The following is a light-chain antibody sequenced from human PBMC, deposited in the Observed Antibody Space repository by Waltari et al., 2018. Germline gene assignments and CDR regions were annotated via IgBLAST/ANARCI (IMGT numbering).Light chain of an antibody. CDR3: QQSYDTVLT. Sequence: DIQMTQSPSSLSASVGDSVTITCRASQTIATYLNWYQQKPGKAPNLLISGASDLQSGVPSRFSGGGSGTDFSLTISSLQPEDFATYYCQQSYDTVLTFGGGTRVEIK. V-gene: IGKV1-39*01. J-gene: IGKJ4*01. CDR1: QTIATY. CDR2: GAS.